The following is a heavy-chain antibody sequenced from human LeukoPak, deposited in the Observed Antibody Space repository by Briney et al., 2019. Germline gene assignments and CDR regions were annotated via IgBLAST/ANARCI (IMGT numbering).Heavy chain of an antibody. CDR2: ISYDGSNK. J-gene: IGHJ4*02. D-gene: IGHD3-10*01. CDR3: ARVSPSGWFGY. V-gene: IGHV3-30*03. Sequence: GRSLRLSCAASGFTFSDYGMNWVRQAPGKGLEWVAIISYDGSNKYYADSVKGRFTISRDNSKNTLYLEMNSLRAEDTAVYYCARVSPSGWFGYWGQGTLVTVSS. CDR1: GFTFSDYG.